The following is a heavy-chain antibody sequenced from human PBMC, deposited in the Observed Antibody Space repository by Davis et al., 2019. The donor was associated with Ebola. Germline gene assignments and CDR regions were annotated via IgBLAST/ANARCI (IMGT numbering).Heavy chain of an antibody. CDR2: FFYSGST. Sequence: PSETLSLTCTVSSGSITSGFHYWTWIRQSPEKGLEWIGHFFYSGSTTYNPSLGSRVTISLDTSKNHFSLDLTSVTAADTAVYYCARETPGLWYFDVWGRGTLVTVSS. D-gene: IGHD3-10*01. CDR3: ARETPGLWYFDV. J-gene: IGHJ2*01. V-gene: IGHV4-61*03. CDR1: SGSITSGFHY.